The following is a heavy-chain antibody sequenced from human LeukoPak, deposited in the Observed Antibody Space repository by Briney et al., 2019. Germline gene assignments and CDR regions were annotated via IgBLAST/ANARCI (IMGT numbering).Heavy chain of an antibody. D-gene: IGHD6-6*01. V-gene: IGHV3-30-3*01. CDR2: ISYDGSSK. CDR1: GFTFSNYA. Sequence: GGPLSLSCAASGFTFSNYAIIWVRQAPGKGLGWVAVISYDGSSKNFADSVKGRFTISRDNSKNTLYLQMNSLRVEDTAVYYCVKGLDYSSSQMDSWGQGTLVTVSS. CDR3: VKGLDYSSSQMDS. J-gene: IGHJ4*02.